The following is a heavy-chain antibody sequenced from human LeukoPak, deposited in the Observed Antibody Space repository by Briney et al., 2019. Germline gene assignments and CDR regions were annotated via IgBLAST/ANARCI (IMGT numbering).Heavy chain of an antibody. Sequence: PGGSLRLSCAASGFTFSSHSMNWVRQAPGKGLERVGTISPDGSDKYYVDSVKGRFTISRDNAKTSLYLQINSLRADDTALYFCARGIVEVAGVSDHFDYWGQGTLITVSS. CDR1: GFTFSSHS. J-gene: IGHJ4*02. CDR2: ISPDGSDK. CDR3: ARGIVEVAGVSDHFDY. D-gene: IGHD2-2*01. V-gene: IGHV3-7*01.